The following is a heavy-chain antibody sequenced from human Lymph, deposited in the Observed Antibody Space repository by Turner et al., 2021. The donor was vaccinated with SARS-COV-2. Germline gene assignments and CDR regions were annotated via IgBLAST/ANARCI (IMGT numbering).Heavy chain of an antibody. J-gene: IGHJ4*02. D-gene: IGHD3-3*01. CDR2: IWYDESNK. CDR1: GFTLSSSG. V-gene: IGHV3-33*01. CDR3: ARDVGLRFLEWLADLGGYFDY. Sequence: QLQLVESGGGVVQPGWYLRPASAAAGFTLSSSGMHWVRQAPGKGLEWVAVIWYDESNKYYADSVKGRFTISRDNSKNTLYLQMNSLRAEDTAVYYCARDVGLRFLEWLADLGGYFDYWGQGTLVTVSS.